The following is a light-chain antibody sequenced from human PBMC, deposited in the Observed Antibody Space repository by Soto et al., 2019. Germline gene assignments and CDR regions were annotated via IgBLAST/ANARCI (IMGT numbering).Light chain of an antibody. V-gene: IGLV2-14*01. CDR1: SSDVGGYNY. CDR2: EVS. Sequence: QSALTQPASVSGSPGQSITISCTGTSSDVGGYNYVSWYQQHPGKAPKVMIYEVSNRPSGVSNRFSGSKSGNTASLTISGLHAEDEADYYCPSYTSSNIPVFGGGTQLTVL. CDR3: PSYTSSNIPV. J-gene: IGLJ3*02.